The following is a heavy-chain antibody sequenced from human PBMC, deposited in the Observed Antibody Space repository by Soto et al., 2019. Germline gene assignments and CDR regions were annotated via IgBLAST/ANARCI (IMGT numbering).Heavy chain of an antibody. V-gene: IGHV1-69*13. CDR2: IIPIFGTA. CDR1: GGTFSSYA. Sequence: ASVKVSCKASGGTFSSYAISWVRQAPGQGLEWMGGIIPIFGTANYAQKFQGRVTITADESTSTAYMELSSLRSEDTAVYYCARDLTIFGVVITSLYYYYGMDVWGQGTTVTVSS. D-gene: IGHD3-3*01. CDR3: ARDLTIFGVVITSLYYYYGMDV. J-gene: IGHJ6*02.